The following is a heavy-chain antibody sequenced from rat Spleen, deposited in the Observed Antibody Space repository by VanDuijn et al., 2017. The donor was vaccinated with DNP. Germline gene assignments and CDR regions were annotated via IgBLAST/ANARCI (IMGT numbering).Heavy chain of an antibody. CDR2: ISINGART. J-gene: IGHJ2*01. CDR3: PRGVYYGSSWAFDY. Sequence: EVQLVESGGGPVLPGRSLKLSCVASGFTFSDYYMAWIRQAPRKGLEWFATISINGARTYYPDSVKGRFTISRDDAKSSLSLQMNSLKSEDTATYYCPRGVYYGSSWAFDYGGHGVMVTVSS. V-gene: IGHV5-20*01. CDR1: GFTFSDYY. D-gene: IGHD1-6*01.